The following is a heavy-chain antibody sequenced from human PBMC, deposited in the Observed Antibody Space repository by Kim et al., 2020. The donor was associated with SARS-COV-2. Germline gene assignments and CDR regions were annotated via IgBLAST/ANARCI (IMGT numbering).Heavy chain of an antibody. CDR1: GYTFTSYD. Sequence: ASVKVSCKASGYTFTSYDINWVRQATGQGLEWMGWMNPNSGNTCYAQKFQGRVTMTRNTSISTAYMELSSLRSEDTAVYYCARDIRYFDWLLYSGRYYYYAMDV. D-gene: IGHD3-9*01. V-gene: IGHV1-8*01. CDR3: ARDIRYFDWLLYSGRYYYYAMDV. CDR2: MNPNSGNT. J-gene: IGHJ6*01.